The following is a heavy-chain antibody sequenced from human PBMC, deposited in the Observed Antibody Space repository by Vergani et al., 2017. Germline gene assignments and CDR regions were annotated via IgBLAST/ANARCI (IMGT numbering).Heavy chain of an antibody. CDR1: GFTFSSYS. D-gene: IGHD5-12*01. J-gene: IGHJ5*02. V-gene: IGHV3-48*01. CDR2: ISSSRTTI. Sequence: QLVESGGGLVQPGGSLRLSCAASGFTFSSYSMSWVRQAPGKGLEWVSFISSSRTTISYADSVKGRFTSSRDNGEYSLYLQMNSLRAEDTAVYFCARGTPGYQGGDRRFDPWGQGTLVTVSS. CDR3: ARGTPGYQGGDRRFDP.